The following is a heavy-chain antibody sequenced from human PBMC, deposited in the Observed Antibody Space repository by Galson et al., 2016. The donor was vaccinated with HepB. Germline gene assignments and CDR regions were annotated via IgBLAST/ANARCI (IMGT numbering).Heavy chain of an antibody. CDR3: ARETVTSSEARSGWGN. Sequence: SLRLSCAVSGFSVSSNYMSWVRQAPGKGPEWVSVIYIGGTTYYADSVRGRFTISRDTSQNTLYLQLNSLRAEDTAVYFCARETVTSSEARSGWGNWGQGTLVTVSS. V-gene: IGHV3-53*01. D-gene: IGHD6-19*01. CDR1: GFSVSSNY. J-gene: IGHJ4*02. CDR2: IYIGGTT.